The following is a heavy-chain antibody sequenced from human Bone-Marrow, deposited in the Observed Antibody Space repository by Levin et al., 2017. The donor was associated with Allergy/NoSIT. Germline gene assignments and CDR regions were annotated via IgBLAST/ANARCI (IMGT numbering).Heavy chain of an antibody. D-gene: IGHD6-13*01. V-gene: IGHV3-21*01. CDR3: ARWLFTRIAAAGTVPGYYYYYGMDV. CDR2: ISSSSSYI. CDR1: GFTFSSYS. J-gene: IGHJ6*02. Sequence: PGGSLRLSCAASGFTFSSYSMNWVRQAPGKGLEWVSSISSSSSYIYYADSVKGRFTISRDNAKNSLYLQMNSLRAEDTAVYYCARWLFTRIAAAGTVPGYYYYYGMDVWGQGTTVTVSS.